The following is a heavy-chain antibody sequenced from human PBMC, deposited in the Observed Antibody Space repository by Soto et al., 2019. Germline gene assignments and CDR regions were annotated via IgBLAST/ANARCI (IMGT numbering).Heavy chain of an antibody. Sequence: SETLSLTCAVYGGSFSGYYWSWIRQPPGKGLEWIGEINHSGSTNYNPSLKSRVTISVDTSKNQFSLKLSSVTAADTAVYYCARGRDIVVVVAASNWFDPWGQGTLVTLSS. J-gene: IGHJ5*02. D-gene: IGHD2-15*01. V-gene: IGHV4-34*01. CDR2: INHSGST. CDR1: GGSFSGYY. CDR3: ARGRDIVVVVAASNWFDP.